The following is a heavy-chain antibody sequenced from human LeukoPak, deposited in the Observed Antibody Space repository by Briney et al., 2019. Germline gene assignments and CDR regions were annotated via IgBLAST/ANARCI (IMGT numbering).Heavy chain of an antibody. CDR3: ARLSGDYSYFDS. CDR1: GFTFSRNT. CDR2: ITSSSSYI. V-gene: IGHV3-21*06. J-gene: IGHJ4*02. D-gene: IGHD1-26*01. Sequence: PGGSLRLSCAASGFTFSRNTMNWVRQAPGKGLEWVSYITSSSSYIYYADSVKGRFTISTDNAKNSLYLQMNSLRVEDTAVYYCARLSGDYSYFDSWGQGALVTVSS.